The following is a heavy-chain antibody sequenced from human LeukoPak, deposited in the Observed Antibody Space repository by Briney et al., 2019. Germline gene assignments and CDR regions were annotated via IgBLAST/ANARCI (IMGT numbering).Heavy chain of an antibody. CDR3: ARVPTVTFFDY. D-gene: IGHD4-17*01. CDR2: IYYSENT. V-gene: IGHV4-39*07. J-gene: IGHJ4*02. CDR1: GGSISSSSYY. Sequence: SETLSLTCTVSGGSISSSSYYWGWIRQPPGKGLEWIGSIYYSENTYYNPSLKSRVTISVDTSKSQFSLKLSSVTAADTAVYYCARVPTVTFFDYWGQGTLVTVSS.